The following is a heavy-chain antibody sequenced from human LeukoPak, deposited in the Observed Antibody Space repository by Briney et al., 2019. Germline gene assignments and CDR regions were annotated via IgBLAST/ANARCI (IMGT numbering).Heavy chain of an antibody. V-gene: IGHV3-30*18. CDR2: ISYDGSNK. J-gene: IGHJ4*02. Sequence: GGSLRLSCVASGFNFNMFWMGWVRRAPGKGLEWVTVISYDGSNKYYADSVKGRFTISRDNSKNTLYLQMSSLRAEDTAVYYCAKDSIVGATPVDYWGQGALVTVSS. D-gene: IGHD1-26*01. CDR3: AKDSIVGATPVDY. CDR1: GFNFNMFW.